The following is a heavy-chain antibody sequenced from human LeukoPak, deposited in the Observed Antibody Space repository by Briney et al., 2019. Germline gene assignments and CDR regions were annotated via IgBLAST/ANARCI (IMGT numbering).Heavy chain of an antibody. CDR2: INPSGGST. V-gene: IGHV1-46*01. Sequence: GASVKVSCKASGYTFTSYYMHWVRQAPGQGLEWMGIINPSGGSTSYAQKFQGRVTMTRDMSTSTVYMELSSLRSKDTAVYYCARGVYPYYYGSGSYFDYWGQGTLVTVSS. J-gene: IGHJ4*02. D-gene: IGHD3-10*01. CDR1: GYTFTSYY. CDR3: ARGVYPYYYGSGSYFDY.